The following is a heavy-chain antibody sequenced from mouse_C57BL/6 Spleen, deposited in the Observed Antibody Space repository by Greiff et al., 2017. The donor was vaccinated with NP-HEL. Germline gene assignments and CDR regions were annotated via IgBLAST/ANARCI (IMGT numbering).Heavy chain of an antibody. Sequence: QVQLKESGAELVKPGASVKLSCKASGYTFTEYTIHWVKQRSGQGLEWIGWFYPGSGSIKYNEKFKDKATLTADKSSSTVYMELSRLTSEDSAVYFCARHEEGYYGSTPYWYFDVWGTGTTVTVSS. D-gene: IGHD1-1*01. CDR1: GYTFTEYT. V-gene: IGHV1-62-2*01. CDR3: ARHEEGYYGSTPYWYFDV. CDR2: FYPGSGSI. J-gene: IGHJ1*03.